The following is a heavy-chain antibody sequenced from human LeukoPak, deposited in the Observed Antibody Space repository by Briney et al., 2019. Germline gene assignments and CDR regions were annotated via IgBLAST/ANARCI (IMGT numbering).Heavy chain of an antibody. V-gene: IGHV4-34*01. J-gene: IGHJ5*02. CDR2: INHSGGT. D-gene: IGHD6-13*01. CDR3: ARGYSSSWYWWFDP. Sequence: SETLSLTCTVSGGSISSYYWSWIRQPPGKGLEWIGEINHSGGTNYNPSLKSRVTIPVDTSKNQFSLKLSSVTAADTAVYYCARGYSSSWYWWFDPWGQGTLVTVSS. CDR1: GGSISSYY.